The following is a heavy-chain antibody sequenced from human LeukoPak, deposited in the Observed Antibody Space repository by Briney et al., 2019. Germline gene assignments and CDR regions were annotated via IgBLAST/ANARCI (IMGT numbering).Heavy chain of an antibody. CDR2: IDDSGVIR. CDR3: AKRLKRNYYYHYAMDV. D-gene: IGHD3-22*01. J-gene: IGHJ6*02. CDR1: GFTFKTHA. V-gene: IGHV3-23*01. Sequence: PGGSLRLSCAASGFTFKTHAMSWVRQAPGKGLEWVPRIDDSGVIRSYADSVKGRFTISRDNSKMTLTLQMNSLRAEDTAVYYCAKRLKRNYYYHYAMDVWGQGTTVTVSS.